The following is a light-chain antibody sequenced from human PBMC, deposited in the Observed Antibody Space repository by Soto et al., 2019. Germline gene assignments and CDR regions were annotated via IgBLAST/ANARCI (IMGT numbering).Light chain of an antibody. J-gene: IGKJ3*01. V-gene: IGKV3-11*01. CDR1: QGIGRY. CDR3: QERSNWPLT. CDR2: DAS. Sequence: EIVLTQSPGTLPLSPGESATLSCRASQGIGRYLAWFQQKPGQAPRLRIYDASTRATGIPARFSGSGSGTDFTLTISILEPEDLSVYYCQERSNWPLTFGPGTEVEIK.